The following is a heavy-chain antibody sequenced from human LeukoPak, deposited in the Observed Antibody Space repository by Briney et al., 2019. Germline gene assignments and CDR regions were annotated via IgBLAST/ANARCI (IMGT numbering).Heavy chain of an antibody. D-gene: IGHD2-2*02. J-gene: IGHJ4*02. CDR3: AKALPSTGYCSGTSCYSPWDY. CDR2: IRGSGGST. V-gene: IGHV3-23*01. CDR1: GFTFSSYA. Sequence: QAGGSLRLSCAASGFTFSSYAMTWVRQVPGKGLEWVSTIRGSGGSTYYADSVKGRFSISRDNSKNTLYLHMNSLRAEDTAVYYCAKALPSTGYCSGTSCYSPWDYWGQGILVAVSS.